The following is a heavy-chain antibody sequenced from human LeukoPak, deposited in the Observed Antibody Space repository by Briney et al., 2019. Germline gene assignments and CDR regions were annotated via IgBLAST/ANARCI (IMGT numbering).Heavy chain of an antibody. Sequence: GGSLKLSCAASGFTFSSYWMSWVRQAPGEGLEWVANIKQDGTEKYYMDSVKGRFSISRDNAKNSLYLQMNALRAEDTAVYYCARDVRPDYWGQGTLVTVST. J-gene: IGHJ4*02. V-gene: IGHV3-7*04. D-gene: IGHD6-6*01. CDR3: ARDVRPDY. CDR2: IKQDGTEK. CDR1: GFTFSSYW.